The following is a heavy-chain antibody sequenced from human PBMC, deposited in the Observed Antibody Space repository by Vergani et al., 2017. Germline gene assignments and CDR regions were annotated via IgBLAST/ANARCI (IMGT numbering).Heavy chain of an antibody. V-gene: IGHV4-61*02. CDR1: GGSISSSSYY. D-gene: IGHD3-22*01. CDR3: ARDLMAYYYDSSGSTLYWYFDL. CDR2: IYTSGST. J-gene: IGHJ2*01. Sequence: QLQLQESGPGLVKPSETLSLTCTVSGGSISSSSYYWSWIRQPAGKGLEWIGRIYTSGSTNYNPSLKSRVTISVDTSKNQFSLKLSSVTAADTAVYYCARDLMAYYYDSSGSTLYWYFDLWGRGTLVTVSS.